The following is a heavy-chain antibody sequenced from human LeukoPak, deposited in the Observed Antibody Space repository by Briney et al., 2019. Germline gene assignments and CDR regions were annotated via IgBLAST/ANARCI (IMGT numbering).Heavy chain of an antibody. V-gene: IGHV1-69*13. D-gene: IGHD3-22*01. CDR2: IIPIFGTA. CDR1: GGTFSSYA. J-gene: IGHJ4*02. CDR3: ARGRGVVVNFPIDY. Sequence: GASVKVSCKASGGTFSSYAISWVRQAPGQGLEWMGGIIPIFGTANYAQKFQGRVTITADESTSTAYMELRSLRSDDTAVYYCARGRGVVVNFPIDYWGQGTLVTVSS.